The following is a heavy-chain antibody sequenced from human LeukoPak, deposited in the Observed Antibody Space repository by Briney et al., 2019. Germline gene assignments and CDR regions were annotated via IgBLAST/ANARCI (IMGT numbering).Heavy chain of an antibody. Sequence: GRSLRLSCAASGLIFSSHGMHWIRQAPGKGLEWVAAIWYDGSNKNYVDSVKGRFSISRDNSKNTLYLQMNSLRAEDTAVYYCARDEVRAVVVSPATRGATDYWGQGTLVTVSS. D-gene: IGHD2-2*01. J-gene: IGHJ4*02. CDR1: GLIFSSHG. V-gene: IGHV3-33*08. CDR3: ARDEVRAVVVSPATRGATDY. CDR2: IWYDGSNK.